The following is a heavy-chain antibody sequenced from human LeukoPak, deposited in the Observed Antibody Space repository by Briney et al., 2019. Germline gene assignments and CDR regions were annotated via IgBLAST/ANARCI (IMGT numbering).Heavy chain of an antibody. D-gene: IGHD1-14*01. J-gene: IGHJ4*02. V-gene: IGHV3-30-3*01. Sequence: GGSLRLSCAASGFTFSGYAIHWVRQAPGKGLEWVAVISYDGNNKEYADSVKGRFTISRDNSKSTVYLQVNSLRGEDTAVFYCARDPLNRRWGSYYFDYWGQGTLVTVSS. CDR1: GFTFSGYA. CDR3: ARDPLNRRWGSYYFDY. CDR2: ISYDGNNK.